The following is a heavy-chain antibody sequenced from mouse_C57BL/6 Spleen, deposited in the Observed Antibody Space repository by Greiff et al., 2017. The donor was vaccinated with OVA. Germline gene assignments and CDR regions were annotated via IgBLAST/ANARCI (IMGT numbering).Heavy chain of an antibody. V-gene: IGHV5-6*01. Sequence: EVQVVESGGDLVKPGGSLKLSCAASGFTFSSYGMSWVRQTPDKRLEWVATISSGGSYTYYPDSVKGRFTIYRDNAKNTLYLQMSSLKSEDTAMYYCARERDYYGSRDYAMDYWGQGTSVTVSS. CDR2: ISSGGSYT. D-gene: IGHD1-1*01. CDR3: ARERDYYGSRDYAMDY. J-gene: IGHJ4*01. CDR1: GFTFSSYG.